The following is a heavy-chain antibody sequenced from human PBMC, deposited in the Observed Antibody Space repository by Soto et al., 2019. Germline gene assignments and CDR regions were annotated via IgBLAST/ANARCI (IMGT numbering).Heavy chain of an antibody. CDR2: IRETGNT. J-gene: IGHJ4*02. D-gene: IGHD1-26*01. Sequence: GGSLRLSCAASGFTFSNYAMSWIRQAPGKGLEWVSTIRETGNTYYADSVRGRFATSRDNSENTLYLQMSSLRAEDTAVYYCAKQQMGVIRALDYGGQGTLVTGAS. V-gene: IGHV3-23*01. CDR1: GFTFSNYA. CDR3: AKQQMGVIRALDY.